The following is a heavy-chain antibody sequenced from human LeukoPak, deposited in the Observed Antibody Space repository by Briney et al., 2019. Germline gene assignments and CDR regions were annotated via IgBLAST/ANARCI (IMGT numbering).Heavy chain of an antibody. CDR2: IYYSGST. Sequence: GSLRLSCAASGFTFSDYYMSWIRQAPGKGLEWIGYIYYSGSTNYNPSLKSRVTISVDTSKNQFSLRLSSVTAADTAVYYCARDLRMDYYGSGSSQFDYWGQGTLVTVSS. V-gene: IGHV4-59*12. CDR3: ARDLRMDYYGSGSSQFDY. CDR1: GFTFSDYY. J-gene: IGHJ4*02. D-gene: IGHD3-10*01.